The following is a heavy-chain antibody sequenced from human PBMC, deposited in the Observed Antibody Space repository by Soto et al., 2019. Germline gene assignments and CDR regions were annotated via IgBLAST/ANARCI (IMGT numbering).Heavy chain of an antibody. CDR1: GGSISSYY. CDR2: IYYSGST. Sequence: SETLSLTCTVSGGSISSYYWSWIRQPPGKGLEWIGYIYYSGSTNYNPSLKSRVTISVDTSKNQFSLKLSSVTAADTAVYYCARDVVAFGWFDPWGQGTLVTVSS. J-gene: IGHJ5*02. CDR3: ARDVVAFGWFDP. D-gene: IGHD2-21*01. V-gene: IGHV4-59*01.